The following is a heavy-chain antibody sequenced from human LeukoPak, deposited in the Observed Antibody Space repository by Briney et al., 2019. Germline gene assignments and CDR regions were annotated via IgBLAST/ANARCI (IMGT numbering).Heavy chain of an antibody. CDR1: GFTLSSYW. Sequence: GGSLRLSCAASGFTLSSYWMSWVRQAPGKGLEWVANIKQDGGEKYYVDSVKGRFTISRDNAKNSLYLQMNSLRAEDTAVYYCARSLRYFDWLHTSYYFDYWGQGTLVTVSS. V-gene: IGHV3-7*01. CDR2: IKQDGGEK. CDR3: ARSLRYFDWLHTSYYFDY. J-gene: IGHJ4*02. D-gene: IGHD3-9*01.